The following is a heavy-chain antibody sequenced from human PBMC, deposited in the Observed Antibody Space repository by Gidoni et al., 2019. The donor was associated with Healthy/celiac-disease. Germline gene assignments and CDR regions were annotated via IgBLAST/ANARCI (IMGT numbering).Heavy chain of an antibody. CDR2: ISGSGGST. V-gene: IGHV3-23*01. D-gene: IGHD1-20*01. J-gene: IGHJ3*01. CDR3: AKCNWNDVFGV. Sequence: VRQAPGKGLEWVSAISGSGGSTYYADSVKGRFNISRDNSKNTLYLQMNSMRAEDTAVYYCAKCNWNDVFGVWGQGTMVTVSS.